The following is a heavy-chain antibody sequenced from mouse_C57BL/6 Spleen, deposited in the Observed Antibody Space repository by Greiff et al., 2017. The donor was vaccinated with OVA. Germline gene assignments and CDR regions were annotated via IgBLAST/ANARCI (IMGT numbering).Heavy chain of an antibody. Sequence: VQLQQSGPGLVAPSQSLSLTCTVSGFSFTSYAISWVRQPPGKGLEWLGVIWIGGGTNYNSAPQSRLSISKDNTKSQVFLKMNSLQTDDTAMYYCARTYEGYGFAYWGQGTLVTVSA. V-gene: IGHV2-9-1*01. D-gene: IGHD2-3*01. J-gene: IGHJ3*01. CDR2: IWIGGGT. CDR1: GFSFTSYA. CDR3: ARTYEGYGFAY.